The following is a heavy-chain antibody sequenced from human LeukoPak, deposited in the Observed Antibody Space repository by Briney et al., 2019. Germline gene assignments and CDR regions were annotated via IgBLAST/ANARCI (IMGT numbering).Heavy chain of an antibody. J-gene: IGHJ3*02. V-gene: IGHV4-4*09. D-gene: IGHD2-2*01. CDR1: GSIISNY. CDR2: IYTSGST. Sequence: PSETLSLTCTVSGSIISNYWSWIGRPPGKGREGIGCIYTSGSTNYNPSLTSRVTISVDTSKNQFSLDLSSVTAADTAVYYCARQKCTSTSCLTKNAFDIWGQGTMVTVSS. CDR3: ARQKCTSTSCLTKNAFDI.